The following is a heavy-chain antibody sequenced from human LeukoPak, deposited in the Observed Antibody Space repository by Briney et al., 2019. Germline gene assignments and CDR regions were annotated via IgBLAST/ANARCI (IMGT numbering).Heavy chain of an antibody. V-gene: IGHV3-53*01. Sequence: GGSLRLSCAASGFTFSSYAMSWVRQAPGKGLEWVSGIYVDGSTYYADSVKGRFTISRDNSRNTLYLQMNSLRAEDTAMYYCPRITAYDDSWGQGTLVTVSS. CDR1: GFTFSSYA. CDR3: PRITAYDDS. D-gene: IGHD1-20*01. CDR2: IYVDGST. J-gene: IGHJ5*01.